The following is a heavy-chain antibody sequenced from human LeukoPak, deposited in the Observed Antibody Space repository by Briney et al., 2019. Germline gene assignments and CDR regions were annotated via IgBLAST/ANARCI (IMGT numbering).Heavy chain of an antibody. CDR1: AFTFRSYW. J-gene: IGHJ4*02. V-gene: IGHV3-74*01. D-gene: IGHD3-10*01. Sequence: GGSLRLSCKASAFTFRSYWMHSVRHAPGKGLAWVSRINTDGSSTTYADSVKGRFTIFRDNARNTLYLQMNSLRADDTALYFCARGGRFGELSSSLWGQGTLVTVPS. CDR2: INTDGSST. CDR3: ARGGRFGELSSSL.